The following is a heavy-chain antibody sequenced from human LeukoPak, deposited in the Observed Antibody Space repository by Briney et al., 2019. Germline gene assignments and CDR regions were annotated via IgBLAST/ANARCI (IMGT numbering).Heavy chain of an antibody. CDR2: ISSSGSTI. Sequence: GGSLRLSCAASGFSFSSYEMNWVRQAPGKGLEWISYISSSGSTIYYADSVKGRFTISRDTAKNSLYLQMNSLRAEDTAVYYCAKVPGIAVAGTWGQGTLVTVSS. D-gene: IGHD6-19*01. CDR3: AKVPGIAVAGT. V-gene: IGHV3-48*03. J-gene: IGHJ4*02. CDR1: GFSFSSYE.